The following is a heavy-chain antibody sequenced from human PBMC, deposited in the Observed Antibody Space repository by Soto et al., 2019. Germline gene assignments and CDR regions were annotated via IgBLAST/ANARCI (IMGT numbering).Heavy chain of an antibody. CDR3: SSSHGDWAPCDY. CDR2: FHYGGST. CDR1: GGSISSSSYY. V-gene: IGHV4-39*02. D-gene: IGHD3-10*01. J-gene: IGHJ4*02. Sequence: QLQLQESGPGLVKPSETLSLTCTVSGGSISSSSYYWGWIRQPPGKGLEWIGSFHYGGSTYYNPSHMRRVTISVGTSKTVFSLQLSSVTAADTAVYDCSSSHGDWAPCDYWGQGTLVTVSS.